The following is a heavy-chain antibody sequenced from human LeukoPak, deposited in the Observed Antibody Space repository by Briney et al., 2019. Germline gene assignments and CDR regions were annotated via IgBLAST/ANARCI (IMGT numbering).Heavy chain of an antibody. CDR1: GFTFSSYT. Sequence: GGSLRLSCAASGFTFSSYTLDWVRQAPGQGLEWVSSISGSRTDIYFADSVKGRFTISRDNAKNSLYLQMSSLRAEDTAVYYCARDYASDYWGQGTLVTVSS. V-gene: IGHV3-21*01. D-gene: IGHD3-10*01. CDR3: ARDYASDY. J-gene: IGHJ4*02. CDR2: ISGSRTDI.